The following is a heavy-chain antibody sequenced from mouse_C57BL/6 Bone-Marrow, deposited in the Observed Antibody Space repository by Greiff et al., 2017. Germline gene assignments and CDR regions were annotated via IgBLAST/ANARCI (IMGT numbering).Heavy chain of an antibody. V-gene: IGHV1-81*01. CDR1: GYTFTSYG. J-gene: IGHJ4*01. D-gene: IGHD2-4*01. Sequence: VHLVESGAELARPGASVKLSCKASGYTFTSYGISWVKQRTGQGLEWIGEIYPRSGNTYYNEKFKGKATLTADKSSSTAYMELRSLTSEDSAVYFCARLGDYGNYYAMDYWGQGTSVTVSS. CDR3: ARLGDYGNYYAMDY. CDR2: IYPRSGNT.